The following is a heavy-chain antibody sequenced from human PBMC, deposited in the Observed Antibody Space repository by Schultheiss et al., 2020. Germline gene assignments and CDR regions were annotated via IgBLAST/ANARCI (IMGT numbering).Heavy chain of an antibody. Sequence: GGSLRLSCAASGFTFSSYAMSWVRQAPGKGLEWVSVIYSGGSTYYADSVKGRFTISRDNSKNSLFLQMNSLRAEDTAVYYCARDPYGDYPVRTFDIWGQGTRV. CDR1: GFTFSSYA. J-gene: IGHJ3*02. D-gene: IGHD4-17*01. V-gene: IGHV3-23*03. CDR2: IYSGGST. CDR3: ARDPYGDYPVRTFDI.